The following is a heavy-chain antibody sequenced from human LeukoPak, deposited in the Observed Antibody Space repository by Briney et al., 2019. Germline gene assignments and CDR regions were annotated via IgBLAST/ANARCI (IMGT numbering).Heavy chain of an antibody. V-gene: IGHV4-4*09. Sequence: SETLSLTCTVSGGSINSYYWSWIRQSPGKGLEWIGYIFPGGSTTSNPSLKSRVIISVDTSKNQFSLKVSSVTAADTAIYYCARSPPAPKEFDYWGQGTLVTVSS. D-gene: IGHD2-2*01. J-gene: IGHJ4*02. CDR1: GGSINSYY. CDR3: ARSPPAPKEFDY. CDR2: IFPGGST.